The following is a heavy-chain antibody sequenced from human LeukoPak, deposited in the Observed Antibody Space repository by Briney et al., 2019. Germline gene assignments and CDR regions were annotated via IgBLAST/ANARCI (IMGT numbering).Heavy chain of an antibody. Sequence: SSETLSLTCTVSGGSISSYYWSWIRQPPGKGLEWIGYIYYSGSTNYNPSLKSRVTISVDTSKNQFSLKLSSVTAADTAVCYCAALLGPMGFDYWGQGTLVTVSS. CDR2: IYYSGST. CDR3: AALLGPMGFDY. D-gene: IGHD3-10*01. J-gene: IGHJ4*02. V-gene: IGHV4-59*08. CDR1: GGSISSYY.